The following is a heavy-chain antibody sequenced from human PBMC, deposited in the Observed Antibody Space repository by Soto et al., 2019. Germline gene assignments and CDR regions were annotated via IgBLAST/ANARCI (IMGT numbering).Heavy chain of an antibody. J-gene: IGHJ6*02. CDR1: GFNVSSNY. D-gene: IGHD3-3*02. CDR3: ARDSALTFNGLDV. V-gene: IGHV3-53*01. CDR2: LYRGGNK. Sequence: EVQLVESGGGLIQPGGSLRLSCAASGFNVSSNYMTWVRQAPGKGLEWVSLLYRGGNKYYADSVKGRFTISRDNSKNTLYLQMNSLKAEDTAVYYCARDSALTFNGLDVWGRGTTVTVSS.